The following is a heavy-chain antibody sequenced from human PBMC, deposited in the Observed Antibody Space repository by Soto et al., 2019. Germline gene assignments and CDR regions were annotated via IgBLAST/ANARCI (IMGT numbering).Heavy chain of an antibody. J-gene: IGHJ4*02. V-gene: IGHV3-74*01. Sequence: EVQLVESGGGLVQPGGSLRLSCVASGFKFGYYWMHWVRQAPGGGLMWISRLQTDGSHPAYADSVKGRFTISRDNAKNTLYLQMNNLRVEVTAVYYCARGGDPDYWGQGTLVTVSS. CDR2: LQTDGSHP. CDR1: GFKFGYYW. D-gene: IGHD2-21*02. CDR3: ARGGDPDY.